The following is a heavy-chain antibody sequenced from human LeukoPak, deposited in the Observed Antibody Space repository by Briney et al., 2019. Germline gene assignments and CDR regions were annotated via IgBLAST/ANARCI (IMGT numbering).Heavy chain of an antibody. CDR3: ATGWEEAAAGTNY. V-gene: IGHV1-2*02. CDR1: GYTFTGYY. Sequence: GASVKVSCKASGYTFTGYYMHWVRQAPGQGLEWMGWINPNSGGTNYAQKFQGRVTMTRDTSISTAYMELSRLRSDDTAVYYCATGWEEAAAGTNYWGQGTLVTVSS. CDR2: INPNSGGT. J-gene: IGHJ4*02. D-gene: IGHD6-13*01.